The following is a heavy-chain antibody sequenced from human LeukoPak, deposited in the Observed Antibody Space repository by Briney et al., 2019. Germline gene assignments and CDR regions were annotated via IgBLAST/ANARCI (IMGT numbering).Heavy chain of an antibody. Sequence: ASVKVSCKASGYTFTSYYMHWVRQAPGQGLEWMGIINPSGGSTSYAQKFQGRVTMTRDTSTTTIYMELSSLRSEDTAVYYCARGGEGTVRHYYYYMDVWGKGTTVTVSS. CDR1: GYTFTSYY. D-gene: IGHD4-11*01. CDR3: ARGGEGTVRHYYYYMDV. V-gene: IGHV1-46*03. J-gene: IGHJ6*03. CDR2: INPSGGST.